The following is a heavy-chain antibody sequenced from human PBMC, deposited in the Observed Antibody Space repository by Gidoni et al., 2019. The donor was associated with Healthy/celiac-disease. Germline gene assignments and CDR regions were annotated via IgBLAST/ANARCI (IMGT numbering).Heavy chain of an antibody. D-gene: IGHD2-2*01. Sequence: QVQLVESGGGVVQPGRSLRLSCAASGFTFSSYGMHWVRQAPGKGLEWVAVIWYDGSNKYYADSVKGRFTISRDNYKNTLYLQMNSLRAEDTAVYYCARDQWGVVVPAAMRDYYYGMDVWGQGTTVTVSS. CDR2: IWYDGSNK. V-gene: IGHV3-33*01. J-gene: IGHJ6*02. CDR3: ARDQWGVVVPAAMRDYYYGMDV. CDR1: GFTFSSYG.